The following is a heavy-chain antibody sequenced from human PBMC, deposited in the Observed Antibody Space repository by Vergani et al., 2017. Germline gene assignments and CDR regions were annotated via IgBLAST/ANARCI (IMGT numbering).Heavy chain of an antibody. CDR1: GFTFNHYA. V-gene: IGHV3-23*04. J-gene: IGHJ6*02. CDR3: AKANPRNSGYDYLYYYHAMDV. D-gene: IGHD5-12*01. CDR2: ISGSGGST. Sequence: VQLVESAGGVVQPGGSLRLSCAASGFTFNHYAMNWVRQAPGKGLEWVSGISGSGGSTYYAGSVKGRFTISRDSSKNTLYLQMNSLSAGDTAVYYCAKANPRNSGYDYLYYYHAMDVWGQGTTVTVSS.